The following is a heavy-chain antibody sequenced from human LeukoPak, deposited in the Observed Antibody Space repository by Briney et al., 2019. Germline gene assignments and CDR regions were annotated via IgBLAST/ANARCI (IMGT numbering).Heavy chain of an antibody. CDR1: GGSISSYY. CDR3: ARRQEVYGDYVEAFDI. D-gene: IGHD4-17*01. CDR2: IYYSGST. V-gene: IGHV4-59*01. J-gene: IGHJ3*02. Sequence: PSETLSLTCTVSGGSISSYYWSWIRQPPGKGLEWIGYIYYSGSTNYNPSLKSRVTISVDTSKNQFSLKLSSVTAADTAVYYCARRQEVYGDYVEAFDIWGQGTMVTVSS.